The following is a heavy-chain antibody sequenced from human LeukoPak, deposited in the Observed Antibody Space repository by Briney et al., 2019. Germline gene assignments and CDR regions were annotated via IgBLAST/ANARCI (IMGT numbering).Heavy chain of an antibody. J-gene: IGHJ6*02. CDR2: ISYDGSNR. D-gene: IGHD3-10*01. CDR1: GFTFSSYA. CDR3: AREVYGSGSYRYYYYGMDV. Sequence: PGRSLRLSCAASGFTFSSYAMHWVRQAPGKGLEGVAVISYDGSNRYYADSVKGRFTISRDNSKNTLYLQMNSLRAEDTAVYYCAREVYGSGSYRYYYYGMDVWGQGTTVTVSS. V-gene: IGHV3-30*04.